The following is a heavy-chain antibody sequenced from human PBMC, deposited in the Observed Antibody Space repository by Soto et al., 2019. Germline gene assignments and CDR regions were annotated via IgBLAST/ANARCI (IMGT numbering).Heavy chain of an antibody. CDR1: GGSISGYD. D-gene: IGHD5-18*01. Sequence: SETLSLTCTVSGGSISGYDWNWIRQPPGKGLEYIGHIYYIGTTNYNPSLKSRATISVDTSKNQFSLKLTSVTAADTAVYFCARSGSKYGANAFDIWDQGTMVTVSS. J-gene: IGHJ3*02. CDR2: IYYIGTT. CDR3: ARSGSKYGANAFDI. V-gene: IGHV4-59*01.